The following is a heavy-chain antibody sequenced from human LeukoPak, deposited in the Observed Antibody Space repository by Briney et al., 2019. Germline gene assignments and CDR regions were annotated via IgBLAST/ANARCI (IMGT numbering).Heavy chain of an antibody. CDR1: GDSVSSDNYY. CDR3: ARGGGDNSLGF. V-gene: IGHV4-61*01. Sequence: SETLSLTCTVSGDSVSSDNYYWTWIRQPPGKGLDWIGYVFYSGNTNYNPSLKSRVTISADTSKNQFSLRLSSVTAADTAVYYCARGGGDNSLGFWGQGTLVTVSS. CDR2: VFYSGNT. D-gene: IGHD4-23*01. J-gene: IGHJ4*02.